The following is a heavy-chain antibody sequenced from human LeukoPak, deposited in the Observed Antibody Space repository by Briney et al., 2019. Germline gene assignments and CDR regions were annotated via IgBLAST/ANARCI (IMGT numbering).Heavy chain of an antibody. CDR1: GGSFSGYY. D-gene: IGHD5-18*01. CDR2: INHSGST. CDR3: TRVPIQLWKFYY. Sequence: SETLSLTCAVYGGSFSGYYWSWIRQPPGKGLEWIGEINHSGSTNYNPSLKSRVTISVDTSKNQFSLKLSSVTAADTAVYDCTRVPIQLWKFYYWGQGTLVTVSS. V-gene: IGHV4-34*01. J-gene: IGHJ4*02.